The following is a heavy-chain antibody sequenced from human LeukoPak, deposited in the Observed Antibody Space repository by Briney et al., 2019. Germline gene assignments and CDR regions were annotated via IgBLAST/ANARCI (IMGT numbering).Heavy chain of an antibody. D-gene: IGHD1-26*01. CDR2: INPYSGGT. CDR1: GYTFTGNY. V-gene: IGHV1-2*02. CDR3: ARDPRGIVGAPRPDY. Sequence: ASVKVSCKASGYTFTGNYMHWVRQAPGQGLEWMGWINPYSGGTNYAQKFQGRVTMTRDTSISTAYMELSRLRSDDTAVYYCARDPRGIVGAPRPDYWGQGTLVTVSS. J-gene: IGHJ4*02.